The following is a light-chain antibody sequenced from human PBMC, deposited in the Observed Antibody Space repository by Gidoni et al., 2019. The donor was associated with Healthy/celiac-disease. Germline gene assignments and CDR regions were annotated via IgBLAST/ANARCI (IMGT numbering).Light chain of an antibody. J-gene: IGKJ1*01. CDR2: AAA. CDR3: QQSYSTPRT. Sequence: DIQMTQSPSSLSASVGDRVTITCRVSQSITSYLNRYQQKPGKAPKRLIYAAASLQSGVPSRCSGSGSGTDFTLTISSLQPEDFATYYCQQSYSTPRTFGQXTKVEIK. CDR1: QSITSY. V-gene: IGKV1-39*01.